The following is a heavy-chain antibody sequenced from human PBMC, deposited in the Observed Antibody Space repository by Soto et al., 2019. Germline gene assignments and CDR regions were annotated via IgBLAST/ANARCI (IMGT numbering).Heavy chain of an antibody. D-gene: IGHD3-10*01. CDR1: GYTFAGYY. CDR2: INPNSGGT. Sequence: ASVKVSCKASGYTFAGYYMHWVRQAPGQGLEWMGWINPNSGGTNYAQKFQGWVTMTRDTSISTAYMELSRLRSDDTAVYYCARDGGQHDGLGSYPSYYYGMDVWGQGTTVTVSS. V-gene: IGHV1-2*04. CDR3: ARDGGQHDGLGSYPSYYYGMDV. J-gene: IGHJ6*02.